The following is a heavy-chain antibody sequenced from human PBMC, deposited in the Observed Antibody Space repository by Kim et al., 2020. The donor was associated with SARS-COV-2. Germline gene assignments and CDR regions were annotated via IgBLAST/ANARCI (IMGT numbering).Heavy chain of an antibody. CDR1: GFTFSSYA. D-gene: IGHD3-10*01. CDR3: AKKFSWFGELPYYYGMDV. Sequence: GGSLRLSCAASGFTFSSYAMSWVCQAPGKGLEWVSAISGSGGSTYYADSVKGRFTISRDNSKNTLYLQMNSLRAEDTAVYYCAKKFSWFGELPYYYGMDVWGQGTTVTVSS. V-gene: IGHV3-23*01. J-gene: IGHJ6*02. CDR2: ISGSGGST.